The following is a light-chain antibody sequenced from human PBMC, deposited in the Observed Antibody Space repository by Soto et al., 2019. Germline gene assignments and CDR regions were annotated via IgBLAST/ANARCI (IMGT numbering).Light chain of an antibody. CDR2: GNS. CDR3: AAWDDSLSGQV. V-gene: IGLV1-40*01. CDR1: SSNIGAGYD. J-gene: IGLJ3*02. Sequence: QSVLTQPPSVSGAPGQRVTISCTGSSSNIGAGYDVHWYQQLPGTAPKLLIYGNSNRPSGVPDRFSGSKSGTSASLAISGLRSEDEADYYCAAWDDSLSGQVFGGGTKVTVL.